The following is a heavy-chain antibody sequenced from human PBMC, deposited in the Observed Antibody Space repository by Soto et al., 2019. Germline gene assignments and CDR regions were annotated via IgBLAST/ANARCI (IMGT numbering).Heavy chain of an antibody. V-gene: IGHV3-11*06. J-gene: IGHJ5*02. D-gene: IGHD2-15*01. CDR3: VRGGGGGLFDP. CDR1: GFTFCDPY. CDR2: ISPGSRYP. Sequence: GGSLRLSCSDSGFTFCDPYMSWIRQAPGKGLEWLSYISPGSRYPAYADSVKGRFTISRDNAKRSLYLQMMSLTAEDTAIYYCVRGGGGGLFDPLGQGTMVTVSS.